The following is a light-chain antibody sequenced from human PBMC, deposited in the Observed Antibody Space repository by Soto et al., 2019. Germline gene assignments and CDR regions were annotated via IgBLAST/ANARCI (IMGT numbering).Light chain of an antibody. CDR1: QGISNY. CDR2: AAS. V-gene: IGKV1-27*01. CDR3: QKYNSAPWT. Sequence: DIQMTHSPSSLSASVGDRVTITFRSSQGISNYLALYQQKPGTVPKLLISAASTLQTGVPSRFSGGGSGTDFTLTISSLQPEDVATYYCQKYNSAPWTFGQGTKVDIK. J-gene: IGKJ1*01.